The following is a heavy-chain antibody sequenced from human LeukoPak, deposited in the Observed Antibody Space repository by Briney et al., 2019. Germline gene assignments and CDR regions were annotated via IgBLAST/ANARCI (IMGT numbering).Heavy chain of an antibody. J-gene: IGHJ4*02. Sequence: PGGSLRLSCAASGFTFSSYSMNWVRQAPGKGLEWVSSISSSSSYIYYAVSVKGRFTISRDNAKNSLYLQMNSLRAEDTAVYYCARAAIWGQGTLVTVSS. CDR1: GFTFSSYS. V-gene: IGHV3-21*01. CDR2: ISSSSSYI. CDR3: ARAAI. D-gene: IGHD3-9*01.